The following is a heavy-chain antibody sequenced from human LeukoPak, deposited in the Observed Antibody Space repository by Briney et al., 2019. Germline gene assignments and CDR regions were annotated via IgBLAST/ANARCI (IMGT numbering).Heavy chain of an antibody. J-gene: IGHJ4*02. D-gene: IGHD3-10*01. V-gene: IGHV3-23*01. Sequence: GGSLRLSCAVSGITLSNYGMSWVRQAPGKGLEWVAGISDSGGRTNYADSVKGRFTISRDNPKNTLYLQMNSLRAEDTAVYFCAKRGVVIRLILVGFHKEAYYFDSWGQGALVTVSS. CDR3: AKRGVVIRLILVGFHKEAYYFDS. CDR2: ISDSGGRT. CDR1: GITLSNYG.